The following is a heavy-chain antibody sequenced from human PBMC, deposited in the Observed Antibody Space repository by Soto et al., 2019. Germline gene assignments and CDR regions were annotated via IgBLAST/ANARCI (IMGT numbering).Heavy chain of an antibody. CDR2: IYWDDDK. CDR1: GFSLSTSGVG. D-gene: IGHD5-12*01. Sequence: QITLKESGPTLVKPTQTLTLTCTFSGFSLSTSGVGVGWIRQPPGMALEWLALIYWDDDKRYSPSLKSRLTITKDTSKNQVVLTMINMDPVDTATYYCAHRLAGYSGYDFDYWGQGTLVTVSS. J-gene: IGHJ4*02. CDR3: AHRLAGYSGYDFDY. V-gene: IGHV2-5*02.